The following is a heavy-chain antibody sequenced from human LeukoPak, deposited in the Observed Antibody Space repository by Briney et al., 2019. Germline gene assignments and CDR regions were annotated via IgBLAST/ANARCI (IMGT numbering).Heavy chain of an antibody. Sequence: GGSLRLSCAASGFTFSDYYMSWIRQAPGKGLEWVSYISSSGSTIYYADSVKGRFTISRDNAKNSLYLQMNSLRAEDTAVYYCARGRDSVRKQTTINLYSSTLFDYWGQGTLVTVSS. CDR3: ARGRDSVRKQTTINLYSSTLFDY. J-gene: IGHJ4*02. CDR1: GFTFSDYY. D-gene: IGHD6-13*01. V-gene: IGHV3-11*04. CDR2: ISSSGSTI.